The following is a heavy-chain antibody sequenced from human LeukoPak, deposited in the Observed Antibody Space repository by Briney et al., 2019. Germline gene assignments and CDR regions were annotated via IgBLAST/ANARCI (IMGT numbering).Heavy chain of an antibody. J-gene: IGHJ4*02. V-gene: IGHV4-59*01. Sequence: PSETLSLTRIVSVGSISGYYWSWIRQPPGQGLERLGYIYYPGTTNYNPSLKSRITISADTSKNQFFLKLSSVTAADTAVYYCARSRSRGYSGDFDYWGQGTLVTVSS. D-gene: IGHD5-12*01. CDR3: ARSRSRGYSGDFDY. CDR2: IYYPGTT. CDR1: VGSISGYY.